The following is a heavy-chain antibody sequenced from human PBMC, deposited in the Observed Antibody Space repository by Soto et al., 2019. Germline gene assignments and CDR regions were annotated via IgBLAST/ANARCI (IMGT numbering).Heavy chain of an antibody. J-gene: IGHJ6*02. CDR2: ISYDGSNK. Sequence: QVQLVESGGGVVQPGRSLRLSCAASGFTFSSYGMHWVRQAPGKGLEWVAVISYDGSNKYYVDSVKGRFTISRDNSKNTLYLQMNSLRAEDTAVYYCAKVMGDSSGYLGNDYYYYGMDVWGQGTTVTVSS. V-gene: IGHV3-30*18. CDR3: AKVMGDSSGYLGNDYYYYGMDV. CDR1: GFTFSSYG. D-gene: IGHD3-22*01.